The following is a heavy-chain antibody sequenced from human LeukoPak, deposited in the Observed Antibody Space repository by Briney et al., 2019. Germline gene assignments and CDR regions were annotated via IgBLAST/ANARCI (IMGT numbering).Heavy chain of an antibody. Sequence: ASVKVSCKASGGTFSSYAISWVRQAPGQGLEWMGWINTNTGNPTYAQGFTGRFVFSLDTSVSTAYLQISSLKAEDTAVYYCARDGRLLWFGEFHNWFDPWGQGTLVTVSS. CDR3: ARDGRLLWFGEFHNWFDP. V-gene: IGHV7-4-1*02. J-gene: IGHJ5*02. CDR1: GGTFSSYA. D-gene: IGHD3-10*01. CDR2: INTNTGNP.